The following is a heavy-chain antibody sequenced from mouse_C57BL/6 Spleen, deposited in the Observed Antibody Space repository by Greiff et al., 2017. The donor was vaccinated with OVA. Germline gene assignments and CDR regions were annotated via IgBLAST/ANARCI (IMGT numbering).Heavy chain of an antibody. CDR3: AKGLDY. CDR2: IDPSDSYT. V-gene: IGHV1-59*01. J-gene: IGHJ2*01. Sequence: QVQLQQPGAELVRPGTSVKLSCKASGYTFTSYWMHWLKQRPGQGLEWIGVIDPSDSYTNYNQKFKGKATLTVDTSSSTAYMQLSSRTSEDSAVYYCAKGLDYWGEGTTLTVSS. CDR1: GYTFTSYW.